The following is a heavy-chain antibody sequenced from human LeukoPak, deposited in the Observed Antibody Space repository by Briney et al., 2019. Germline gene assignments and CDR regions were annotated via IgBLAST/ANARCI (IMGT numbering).Heavy chain of an antibody. V-gene: IGHV4-4*07. J-gene: IGHJ4*02. CDR3: ARDADSSGYYFSI. Sequence: SETLSLTCTVSGGSISSYYWSWIRQPAGKGLEWIGRIYTSVSTNYNPSLKSRVTMSVDTSKNQFFLKLSSVTAADTAVYYCARDADSSGYYFSIWGQGTLVTVSS. CDR2: IYTSVST. D-gene: IGHD3-22*01. CDR1: GGSISSYY.